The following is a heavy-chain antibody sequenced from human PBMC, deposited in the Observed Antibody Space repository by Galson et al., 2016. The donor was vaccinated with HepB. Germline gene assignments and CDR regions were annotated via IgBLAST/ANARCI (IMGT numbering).Heavy chain of an antibody. V-gene: IGHV3-66*01. D-gene: IGHD1-14*01. Sequence: SLRLSCAASGFTVISNYMTWVRQAPGKGLEWVSVIHSSGSTYYAGSVKGRFTIFRDDSKNTVHLQMSSLRGDDTAVYYCASPGPEILADSLDYWGQGTLVTVSS. CDR3: ASPGPEILADSLDY. CDR2: IHSSGST. CDR1: GFTVISNY. J-gene: IGHJ4*02.